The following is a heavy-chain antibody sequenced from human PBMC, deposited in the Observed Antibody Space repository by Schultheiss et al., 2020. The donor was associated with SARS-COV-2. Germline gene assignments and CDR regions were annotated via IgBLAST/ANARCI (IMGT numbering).Heavy chain of an antibody. D-gene: IGHD3-3*01. J-gene: IGHJ4*02. CDR2: ISYDGSNK. Sequence: GESLKISCAASGFTFSNAWMSWVRQAPGKGLEWVAVISYDGSNKYYADSVKGRFTISRDNSKNTLYLQMNSLRAEDTAVYYCARVEGILRFLDAFDYWGQGTLVTVSS. CDR3: ARVEGILRFLDAFDY. V-gene: IGHV3-30*01. CDR1: GFTFSNAW.